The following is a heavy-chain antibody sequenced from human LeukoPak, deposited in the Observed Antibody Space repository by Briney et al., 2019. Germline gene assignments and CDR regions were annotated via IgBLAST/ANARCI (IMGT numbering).Heavy chain of an antibody. V-gene: IGHV3-30*03. J-gene: IGHJ4*02. Sequence: GGSLRLSCAASGFTFSSFGMHWVRQAPGKGLEWVAVISYDGSDKYYADSVKGRFTISRDNAKNSLYLQMNSLRAEDTAVYYCARVRRGSGTKTIKEYYFDYWGQGTLVTVSS. CDR3: ARVRRGSGTKTIKEYYFDY. CDR2: ISYDGSDK. CDR1: GFTFSSFG. D-gene: IGHD3-10*01.